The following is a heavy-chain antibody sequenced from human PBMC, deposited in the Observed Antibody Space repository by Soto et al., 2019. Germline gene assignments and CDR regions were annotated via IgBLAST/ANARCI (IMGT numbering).Heavy chain of an antibody. CDR3: ARGRGNTYGIDY. CDR2: IKYSGST. V-gene: IGHV4-30-4*01. Sequence: VQLQESGPGLVKPSQTLSLTCTVSGGAISSGDRYWSWIRQPPGKGLEWIGHIKYSGSTHYNPSLQSRISMSIDTSKNQFSLDVSSVTAADTAVYYCARGRGNTYGIDYWGQGTLVTVSS. D-gene: IGHD5-18*01. CDR1: GGAISSGDRY. J-gene: IGHJ4*02.